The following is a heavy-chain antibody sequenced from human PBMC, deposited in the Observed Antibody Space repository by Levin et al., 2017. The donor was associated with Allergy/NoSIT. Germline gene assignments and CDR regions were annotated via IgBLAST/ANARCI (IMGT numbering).Heavy chain of an antibody. J-gene: IGHJ3*02. D-gene: IGHD6-13*01. V-gene: IGHV1-24*01. CDR3: ATEEIAAAASGYAFDI. CDR2: FDPEDGET. CDR1: GYTLTELS. Sequence: ASVKVSCKVSGYTLTELSMHCVRQAPGKGLEWMGGFDPEDGETIYAQKFQGRVTMTEDTSTDTAYMELSSLRSEDTAVYYCATEEIAAAASGYAFDIWGQGTMVTVSS.